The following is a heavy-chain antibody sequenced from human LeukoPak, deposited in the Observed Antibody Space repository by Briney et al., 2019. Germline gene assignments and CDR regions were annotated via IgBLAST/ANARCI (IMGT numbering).Heavy chain of an antibody. CDR2: TASGGSNT. J-gene: IGHJ4*02. Sequence: PGGSLRLSCAASGFTFSSYGMHWVRQAPGKGLEWVAVTASGGSNTYYADSVKGRFTISRDNSKNTLYLQMNSLRAEDTAVYYCAKIYGDYVFDYWGQGTLVTVSS. CDR3: AKIYGDYVFDY. D-gene: IGHD4-17*01. V-gene: IGHV3-30*18. CDR1: GFTFSSYG.